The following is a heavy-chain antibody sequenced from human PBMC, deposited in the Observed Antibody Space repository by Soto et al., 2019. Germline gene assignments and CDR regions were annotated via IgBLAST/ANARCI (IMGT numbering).Heavy chain of an antibody. Sequence: QVQLVQSGAEVKKPGASVTVSCRASGDTFTGYYMHWVRQAPGQGLEWMGWINPNSGVTKYAQKFQGWVTMTRDTSSRTVYMQLSRLRSDDTAVYYCARESGGATATLDYYYFYMDVWGTGTTVTVSS. CDR3: ARESGGATATLDYYYFYMDV. CDR1: GDTFTGYY. CDR2: INPNSGVT. V-gene: IGHV1-2*04. D-gene: IGHD5-12*01. J-gene: IGHJ6*03.